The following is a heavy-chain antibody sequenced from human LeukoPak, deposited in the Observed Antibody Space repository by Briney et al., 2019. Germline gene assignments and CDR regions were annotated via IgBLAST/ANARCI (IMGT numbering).Heavy chain of an antibody. D-gene: IGHD2-2*01. CDR3: AKDRVVVVPAAIQESAEQLEHYGY. V-gene: IGHV3-23*01. CDR2: ISGSGGST. Sequence: PGGSLRLSCAASGFTFSSYAMSWVRQAPGKGLEWVSAISGSGGSTYYADSVKGRFTISRDNSKNTLYLQMNSLRAEDTAVYYCAKDRVVVVPAAIQESAEQLEHYGYWGQGTLVTVSS. CDR1: GFTFSSYA. J-gene: IGHJ4*02.